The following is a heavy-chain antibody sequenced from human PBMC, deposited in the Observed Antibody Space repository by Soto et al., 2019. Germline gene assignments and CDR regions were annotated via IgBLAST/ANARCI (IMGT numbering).Heavy chain of an antibody. CDR3: ARANGYGHFDS. V-gene: IGHV4-31*03. D-gene: IGHD5-12*01. CDR1: GASISSGRSY. Sequence: QVQLQESGPGLVKPSQTLSLTCTVSGASISSGRSYWSWIRQHPGKGLEWIGYMFYSGSTYYHPSLKSRVNISADTSKNQFSLRLTSVPPADTAVYYCARANGYGHFDSWGQGLLVTVSS. CDR2: MFYSGST. J-gene: IGHJ4*02.